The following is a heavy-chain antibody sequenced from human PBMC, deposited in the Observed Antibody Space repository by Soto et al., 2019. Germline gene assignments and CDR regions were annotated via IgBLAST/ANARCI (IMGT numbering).Heavy chain of an antibody. CDR1: GYTFTSYG. Sequence: GASVKVSCKASGYTFTSYGISWVRQAPGQGLEWMGWISAYNGNTNYAQKLQGRVTMTTDTSTSTAYMELRSLRSDDTAVYYCARANLLVWPYAFDICGQGTMVTVSS. J-gene: IGHJ3*02. CDR2: ISAYNGNT. V-gene: IGHV1-18*01. CDR3: ARANLLVWPYAFDI. D-gene: IGHD3-10*01.